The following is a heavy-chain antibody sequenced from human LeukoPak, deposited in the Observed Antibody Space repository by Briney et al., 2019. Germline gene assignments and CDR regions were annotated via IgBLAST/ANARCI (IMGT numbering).Heavy chain of an antibody. CDR2: ISAYNGNT. Sequence: ASVKVSCKASGYNFTKHGISWVRQAPGQGLEWMGWISAYNGNTNYAQKLQGRVTMTTDTSTSTAYMELRSLRSDDTAVFYCAREGGYSYGVYYYYFMDVWGKGTPVTVSS. CDR1: GYNFTKHG. CDR3: AREGGYSYGVYYYYFMDV. J-gene: IGHJ6*03. D-gene: IGHD5-18*01. V-gene: IGHV1-18*04.